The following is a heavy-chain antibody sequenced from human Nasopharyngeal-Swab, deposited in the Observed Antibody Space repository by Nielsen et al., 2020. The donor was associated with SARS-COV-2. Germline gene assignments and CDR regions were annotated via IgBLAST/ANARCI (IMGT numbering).Heavy chain of an antibody. D-gene: IGHD6-19*01. Sequence: GEYLKTSCEAPGLTFSSYWLSWVRQAPGKGLEWVANIKQDGRKKNNVDSVKGRFTISRDNAKNSLYLQMNSLRAEDTAVYYCARDQFSASSGWDYWGQGTLVTVSS. J-gene: IGHJ4*02. CDR2: IKQDGRKK. CDR1: GLTFSSYW. V-gene: IGHV3-7*01. CDR3: ARDQFSASSGWDY.